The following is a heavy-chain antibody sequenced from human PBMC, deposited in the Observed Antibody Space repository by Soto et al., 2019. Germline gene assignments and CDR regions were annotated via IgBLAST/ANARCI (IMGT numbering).Heavy chain of an antibody. CDR2: IYATGTT. J-gene: IGHJ5*02. CDR1: GASISGFY. Sequence: LCLTCTVSGASISGFYWSWIRKSAGKGLEWIGRIYATGTTDYNPSLKSRVMMSVDTSKKQFSLKLRSVTAADTAVYYCVRDGTKTLRDWFDPWGQGMSVTVSS. D-gene: IGHD1-1*01. V-gene: IGHV4-4*07. CDR3: VRDGTKTLRDWFDP.